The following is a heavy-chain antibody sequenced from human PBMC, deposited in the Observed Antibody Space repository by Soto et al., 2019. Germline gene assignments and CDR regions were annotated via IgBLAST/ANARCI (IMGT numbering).Heavy chain of an antibody. CDR3: AKERYGQLYLEDYGMDV. V-gene: IGHV3-30*18. CDR2: ISYDGSNK. J-gene: IGHJ6*02. D-gene: IGHD3-16*01. Sequence: QAGGSLRLSCVASGFTFSSYGIHWVRQAPGRGLEWVAVISYDGSNKYYADSVKGRFTISRDNFKNTLYLQMNSLRAEDTAVYYCAKERYGQLYLEDYGMDVWGQGTTVTVSS. CDR1: GFTFSSYG.